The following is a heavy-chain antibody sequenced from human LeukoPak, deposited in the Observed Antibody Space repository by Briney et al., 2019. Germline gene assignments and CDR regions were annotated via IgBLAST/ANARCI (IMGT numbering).Heavy chain of an antibody. CDR2: INPNSGGT. J-gene: IGHJ6*03. CDR1: GYTFTGYY. V-gene: IGHV1-2*02. Sequence: ASVKVSCKASGYTFTGYYMHWVRQAPGQGLEWMGWINPNSGGTNYAQKFQGRVTMTRDTSISTAYMELSRLRSDDTAVYYRARGQWPPRDYYYYYMDVWGKGTTVTISS. D-gene: IGHD6-19*01. CDR3: ARGQWPPRDYYYYYMDV.